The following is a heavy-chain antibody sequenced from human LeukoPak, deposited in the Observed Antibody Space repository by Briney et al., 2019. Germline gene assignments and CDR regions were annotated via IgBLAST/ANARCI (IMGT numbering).Heavy chain of an antibody. Sequence: SGGSLRLSCAASGFTFSSYSMNWVRQAPGKGLEWVSYISSSSSTIHYADSVKGRFTISRDNAKNSLYLQMNSLRAGDTAVYYCARAPPGRYDFWSGYYIYGMDVWGQGTTVTVSS. CDR3: ARAPPGRYDFWSGYYIYGMDV. CDR1: GFTFSSYS. J-gene: IGHJ6*02. CDR2: ISSSSSTI. V-gene: IGHV3-48*01. D-gene: IGHD3-3*01.